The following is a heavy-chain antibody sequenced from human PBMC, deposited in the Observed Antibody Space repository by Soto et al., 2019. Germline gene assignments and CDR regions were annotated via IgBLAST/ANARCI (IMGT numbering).Heavy chain of an antibody. V-gene: IGHV3-7*01. CDR2: IKQDGSEK. J-gene: IGHJ4*02. D-gene: IGHD2-2*01. CDR1: GFTFSSYW. Sequence: GGSLRLSCAAPGFTFSSYWMSWVRQAPGKGLEWVANIKQDGSEKYYVDSVKGRFTISRDNAKNSLYLQMNSLRAEDTAVYYCARDGKCSSTSCYSIDYWGQGTLVTVSS. CDR3: ARDGKCSSTSCYSIDY.